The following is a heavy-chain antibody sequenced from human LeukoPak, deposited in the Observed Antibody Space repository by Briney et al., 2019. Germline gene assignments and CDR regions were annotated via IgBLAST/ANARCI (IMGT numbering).Heavy chain of an antibody. CDR2: IYPGDSDT. D-gene: IGHD3-22*01. CDR1: GYSFTSYW. J-gene: IGHJ3*02. V-gene: IGHV5-51*01. Sequence: GESLKISCKGSGYSFTSYWIGWVRQMPGKGLEWMGIIYPGDSDTRYSPSFQGQVTISADKSISTAYLQWSSLKASDTAMYYCARPDTVIVGPGDAFDIWGQGTMVTVSS. CDR3: ARPDTVIVGPGDAFDI.